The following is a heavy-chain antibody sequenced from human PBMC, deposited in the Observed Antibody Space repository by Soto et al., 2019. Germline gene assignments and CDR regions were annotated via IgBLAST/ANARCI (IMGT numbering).Heavy chain of an antibody. J-gene: IGHJ3*02. CDR1: GFTFSSYG. V-gene: IGHV3-30*18. Sequence: GGSLRLSCAASGFTFSSYGMHWVRQAPGKGLEWVAVISYDGSNKYYADSVKGRFTISRDNSKNTLYLQMNSLRAGDTAVYYCAKATATTGGAFDICGQGTMVTVSS. CDR2: ISYDGSNK. D-gene: IGHD1-7*01. CDR3: AKATATTGGAFDI.